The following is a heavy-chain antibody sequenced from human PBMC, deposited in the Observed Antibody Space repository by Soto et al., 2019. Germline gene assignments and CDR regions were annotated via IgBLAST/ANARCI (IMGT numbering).Heavy chain of an antibody. CDR2: ISYDGSNK. V-gene: IGHV3-30-3*01. Sequence: QVQLVESGGGVVQPGRSLRLSCAASGFTFSSYAMHWVRXXXXXXXXXVAVISYDGSNKYYADSVKGRFTISRDNSKNTLXXXXXXXXXXXXXXXXXXXXXXXXXXXXXXXXXGQGTLVTVSS. J-gene: IGHJ4*02. CDR3: XXXXXXXXXXXXXXX. CDR1: GFTFSSYA.